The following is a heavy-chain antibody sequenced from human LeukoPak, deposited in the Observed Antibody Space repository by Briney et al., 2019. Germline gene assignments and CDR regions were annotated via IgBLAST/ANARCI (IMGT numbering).Heavy chain of an antibody. J-gene: IGHJ4*02. Sequence: ASVKVSCKASGYTFTGYYMHWVRQAPGQGLEWMGWINPNSGGTNYAQKFQGRVTITADKSTSTAYMELSSLRSEDTAVYYCARASKAASGFPSGDSSSWYTKRGGSFDYWGQGTLVTVSS. V-gene: IGHV1-2*02. CDR2: INPNSGGT. CDR3: ARASKAASGFPSGDSSSWYTKRGGSFDY. D-gene: IGHD6-13*01. CDR1: GYTFTGYY.